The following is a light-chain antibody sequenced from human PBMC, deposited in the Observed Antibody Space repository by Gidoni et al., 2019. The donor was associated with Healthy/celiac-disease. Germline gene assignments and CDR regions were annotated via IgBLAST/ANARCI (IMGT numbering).Light chain of an antibody. CDR2: EVS. CDR3: SSYTSSSTLDVV. V-gene: IGLV2-14*01. J-gene: IGLJ2*01. Sequence: QSALTPPASVSGSPGQSITISCTGTSSDVVGYNYVSWYQQHPGKAPKLMIYEVSNRPSGVSNRFSGSKSGNTASLTISGLQAEDEADYYCSSYTSSSTLDVVFGGGTKLTVL. CDR1: SSDVVGYNY.